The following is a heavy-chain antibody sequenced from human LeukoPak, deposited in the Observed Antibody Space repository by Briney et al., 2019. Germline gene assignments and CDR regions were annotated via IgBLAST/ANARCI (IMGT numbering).Heavy chain of an antibody. CDR1: GFTFSSYS. D-gene: IGHD6-13*01. CDR3: ARDPTYSRPNRGDFDY. V-gene: IGHV3-21*01. J-gene: IGHJ4*02. Sequence: SGGSLRLSCAASGFTFSSYSINWVRQAPGKGLEWVSSISSSSSYIYYADSVKGRFTISRDNAKNSLYLQMYSLRAEDTAVYYCARDPTYSRPNRGDFDYWGQGTLVTVSS. CDR2: ISSSSSYI.